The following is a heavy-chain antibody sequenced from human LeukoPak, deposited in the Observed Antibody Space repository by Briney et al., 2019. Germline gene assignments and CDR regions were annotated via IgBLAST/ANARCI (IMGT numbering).Heavy chain of an antibody. V-gene: IGHV3-23*01. CDR1: GFTFSNHG. Sequence: GGSLRLSCAASGFTFSNHGMNWVRQAPGKGLEWVSGISPSGDITYYADSVKGRFTISRDNSKNTLYLQMNSLRAEDTAVYYCAKESGTTGFVFDYWGQGTLVTVSS. J-gene: IGHJ4*02. D-gene: IGHD1-7*01. CDR3: AKESGTTGFVFDY. CDR2: ISPSGDIT.